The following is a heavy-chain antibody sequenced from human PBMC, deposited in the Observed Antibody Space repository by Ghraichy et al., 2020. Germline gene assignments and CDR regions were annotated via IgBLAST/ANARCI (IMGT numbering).Heavy chain of an antibody. CDR2: IYHNGDT. J-gene: IGHJ4*02. CDR1: GDSINSGGSY. Sequence: SETLSLTCSVSGDSINSGGSYWNWLRQHPGKGLEWIVYIYHNGDTYSNPSLKSRVTISVDTYKNPFSLKMTYGTAADKAIYYCARERNDYGKGGDFDYWGQGTLVTVSS. CDR3: ARERNDYGKGGDFDY. V-gene: IGHV4-31*02. D-gene: IGHD4-17*01.